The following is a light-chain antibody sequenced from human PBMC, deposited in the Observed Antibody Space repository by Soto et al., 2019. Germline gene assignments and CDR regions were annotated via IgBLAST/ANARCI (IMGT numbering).Light chain of an antibody. CDR2: AAS. V-gene: IGKV1-27*01. CDR1: QGISNY. CDR3: QKYNRAPRT. Sequence: DIQMTQSPSSLSASVGDRVTITCRASQGISNYLAWYQQKPGKVPKLLIYAASTLQSGVPSRFSGSGSGTDFTQTISSLQPEDAADYRYQKYNRAPRTFVQGSKVEIQ. J-gene: IGKJ1*01.